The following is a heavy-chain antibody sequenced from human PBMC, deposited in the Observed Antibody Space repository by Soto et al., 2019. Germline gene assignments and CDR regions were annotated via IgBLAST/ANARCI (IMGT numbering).Heavy chain of an antibody. CDR2: ISNDESKK. J-gene: IGHJ4*02. CDR1: GFTFSTYA. CDR3: ARSIAVAGLDY. Sequence: GGSLRLSCAASGFTFSTYAVHWVRQAPGKGLEWVSVISNDESKKYYADSVKGRFTISRDNSNNTVYLQMNSLRAEDTTVYYCARSIAVAGLDYWGPGTLVTVSS. D-gene: IGHD6-19*01. V-gene: IGHV3-30-3*01.